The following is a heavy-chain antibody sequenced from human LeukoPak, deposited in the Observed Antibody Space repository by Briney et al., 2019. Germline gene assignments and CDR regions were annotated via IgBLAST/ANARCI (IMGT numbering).Heavy chain of an antibody. V-gene: IGHV1-46*01. CDR3: ARSVTGAWFDP. J-gene: IGHJ5*02. Sequence: GASVKVSCKASGYTFTSYYMHWVRQAPGQGLEWMGIINPSGGSTSYAQKFQGRVTMTRDMSTSTVYMELSSLRSEDTAVYYCARSVTGAWFDPWGQGTLVTVSS. CDR2: INPSGGST. D-gene: IGHD1-26*01. CDR1: GYTFTSYY.